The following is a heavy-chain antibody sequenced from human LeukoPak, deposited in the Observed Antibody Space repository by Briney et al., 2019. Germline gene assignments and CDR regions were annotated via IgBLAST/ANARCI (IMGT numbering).Heavy chain of an antibody. D-gene: IGHD3-3*01. CDR3: ARDKRYDFWSGLPLSDAFDI. J-gene: IGHJ3*02. CDR2: IYTSGST. V-gene: IGHV4-61*02. Sequence: SETLSLTCTVSGGSISSGSYYWSWIRQPAGKGLEWIGRIYTSGSTNYNPSLKSRVTMSVDTSKNQFSLKLSSVTAADTAVYYCARDKRYDFWSGLPLSDAFDIWGQGTMVTVSS. CDR1: GGSISSGSYY.